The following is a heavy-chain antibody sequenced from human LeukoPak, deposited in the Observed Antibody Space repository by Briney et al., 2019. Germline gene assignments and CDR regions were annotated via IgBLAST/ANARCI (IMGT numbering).Heavy chain of an antibody. CDR3: ARGGTAITSYYFDY. Sequence: SETLSLTCTVSGGSISSYYWSWIRQPPGKGLEWIGYIYYSGSTNYNPSLKSRVTISVDTSKNQFSLKLSSVTAADTAVYYCARGGTAITSYYFDYWGQGTLVTVSS. CDR1: GGSISSYY. CDR2: IYYSGST. J-gene: IGHJ4*02. D-gene: IGHD5-18*01. V-gene: IGHV4-59*01.